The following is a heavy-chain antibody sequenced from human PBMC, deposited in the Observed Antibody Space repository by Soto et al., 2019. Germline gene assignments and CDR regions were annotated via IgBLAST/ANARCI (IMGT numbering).Heavy chain of an antibody. V-gene: IGHV5-10-1*01. CDR1: GYSFTSYW. CDR3: ARGDVSSASGYYYYGMDV. CDR2: IDPSDSYT. J-gene: IGHJ6*02. Sequence: PGESLKISCKGSGYSFTSYWISWVRQMPGKGLEWMGRIDPSDSYTNYSPSFQGHVTISADKSISTAYLQWSSLKASDTAMYYCARGDVSSASGYYYYGMDVWGQGTTVTAP. D-gene: IGHD6-6*01.